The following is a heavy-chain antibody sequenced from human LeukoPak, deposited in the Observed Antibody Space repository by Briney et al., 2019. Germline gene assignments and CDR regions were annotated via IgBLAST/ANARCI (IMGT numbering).Heavy chain of an antibody. J-gene: IGHJ6*03. CDR3: AGGSYLSYYYYYYYMDV. Sequence: GSSVKVSCKASGGTFSSYAISWVRQAPGQGLEWMGGIIPILNTSNYAQKFQGRVTITADKSTSTAYMELSSLRSEDTAVYYCAGGSYLSYYYYYYYMDVWGKGTTVTVSS. V-gene: IGHV1-69*06. CDR2: IIPILNTS. D-gene: IGHD3-16*01. CDR1: GGTFSSYA.